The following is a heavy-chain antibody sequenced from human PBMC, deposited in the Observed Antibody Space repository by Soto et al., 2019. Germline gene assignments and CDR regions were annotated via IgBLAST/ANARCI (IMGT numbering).Heavy chain of an antibody. CDR3: ARDLDVTTVTTSFDS. CDR1: GFTFSKYY. Sequence: ASVKVSCKTSGFTFSKYYMHWLRQVPGQGLEWVGVINPSGRTTSYAQKFLGRVSVTRDASTATVYLELNSLRSADTAVYYCARDLDVTTVTTSFDSWGQGTLLIVSS. J-gene: IGHJ4*02. CDR2: INPSGRTT. D-gene: IGHD4-17*01. V-gene: IGHV1-46*01.